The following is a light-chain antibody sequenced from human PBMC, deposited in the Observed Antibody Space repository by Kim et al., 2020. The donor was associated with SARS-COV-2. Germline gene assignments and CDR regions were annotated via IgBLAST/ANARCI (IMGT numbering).Light chain of an antibody. V-gene: IGLV3-1*01. Sequence: SPGQTVGLTCSGIEWRRNFASWYQQRPGQSPLLVIYRDDKRPSGIPERFSGSTSGNTATLTISGTQPMDEADYYCQAWDNSIVVFGGGTQLTVL. J-gene: IGLJ3*02. CDR3: QAWDNSIVV. CDR1: EWRRNF. CDR2: RDD.